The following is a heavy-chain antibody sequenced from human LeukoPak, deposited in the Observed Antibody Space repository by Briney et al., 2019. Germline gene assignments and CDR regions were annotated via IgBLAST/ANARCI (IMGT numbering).Heavy chain of an antibody. CDR3: ASVAAEYYYGMDV. CDR2: ILYDASSK. D-gene: IGHD6-19*01. Sequence: GTSLRLSCAASGFTFSNHGMHWVRQAPGKGLERVAVILYDASSKYYADSVKGRFTISRDNSKNTLYLQMNSLRAEDAAVYYCASVAAEYYYGMDVWGQGTTVTVSS. V-gene: IGHV3-30*03. CDR1: GFTFSNHG. J-gene: IGHJ6*02.